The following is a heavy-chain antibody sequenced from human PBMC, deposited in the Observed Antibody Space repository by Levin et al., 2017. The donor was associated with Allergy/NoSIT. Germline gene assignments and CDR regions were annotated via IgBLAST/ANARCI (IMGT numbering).Heavy chain of an antibody. CDR3: AGAVSEQWLAYAFDI. CDR2: IYYSGST. Sequence: SETLSLTCTVSGGSISSSSYYWGWIRQPPGKGLEWIGSIYYSGSTYYNPSLKSRVTISVDTSKNQFSLKLSSVTAADTAVYYCAGAVSEQWLAYAFDIWGQGTMVTVSS. V-gene: IGHV4-39*07. J-gene: IGHJ3*02. CDR1: GGSISSSSYY. D-gene: IGHD6-19*01.